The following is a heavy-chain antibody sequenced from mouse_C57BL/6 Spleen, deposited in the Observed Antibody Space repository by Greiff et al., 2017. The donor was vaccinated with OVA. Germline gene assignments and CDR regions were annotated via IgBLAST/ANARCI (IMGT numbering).Heavy chain of an antibody. J-gene: IGHJ2*01. CDR3: ARHEGYFDY. CDR2: ISSGGSYT. CDR1: GFTFSSYG. V-gene: IGHV5-6*01. Sequence: DVHLVESGGDLVKPGGSLKLSCAASGFTFSSYGMSWVRQTPDKRLEWVATISSGGSYTYYPDSVKGRFTISRDNAKNTLYLQMSSLKSEDTAMYYCARHEGYFDYWGQGTTLTVSS.